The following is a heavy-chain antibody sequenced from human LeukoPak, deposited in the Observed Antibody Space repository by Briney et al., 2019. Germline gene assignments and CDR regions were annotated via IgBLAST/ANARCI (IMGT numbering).Heavy chain of an antibody. CDR3: ARALQDYYGSGSYFDY. CDR1: GFTFSSYS. CDR2: ISSSSSTI. Sequence: GGSLRLSCAASGFTFSSYSMNWVRQAPGKGLEWVSYISSSSSTIYYADSVKGRFTISRDNAKNSLYLQMNSLRAEDTAVYYCARALQDYYGSGSYFDYWGQGTLVTVSS. J-gene: IGHJ4*02. V-gene: IGHV3-48*01. D-gene: IGHD3-10*01.